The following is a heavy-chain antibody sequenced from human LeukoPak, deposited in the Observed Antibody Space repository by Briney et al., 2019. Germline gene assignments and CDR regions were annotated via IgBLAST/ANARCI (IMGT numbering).Heavy chain of an antibody. CDR3: ARDRITGTTRWDNWFDP. V-gene: IGHV1-69*05. J-gene: IGHJ5*02. D-gene: IGHD1-7*01. CDR2: IIPIFGTA. Sequence: GASVKVFCKASGGTFSSYAISWVRQAPGQGLEWMGGIIPIFGTANYAQKFQGRVTITTDESTSTAYMELSSLRSEDTAVYYCARDRITGTTRWDNWFDPWGQGTLVTVSS. CDR1: GGTFSSYA.